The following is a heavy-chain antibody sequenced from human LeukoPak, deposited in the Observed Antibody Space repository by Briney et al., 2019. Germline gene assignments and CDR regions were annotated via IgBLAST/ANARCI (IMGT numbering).Heavy chain of an antibody. D-gene: IGHD2-2*01. CDR3: ARDFDSSAYVGVVHRETDGWVFDY. Sequence: ASVKVSCKASGGTFSSYAISWVRQAPGQGLEWMGGIIPIFGTTNYAQKFQGRVTITADESTSTAYTELRSLRSDDTAVYYCARDFDSSAYVGVVHRETDGWVFDYWGQGTLVTVSS. J-gene: IGHJ4*02. CDR2: IIPIFGTT. V-gene: IGHV1-69*13. CDR1: GGTFSSYA.